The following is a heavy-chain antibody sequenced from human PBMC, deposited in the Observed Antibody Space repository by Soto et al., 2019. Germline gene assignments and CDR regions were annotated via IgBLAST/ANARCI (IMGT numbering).Heavy chain of an antibody. CDR1: GGSSTSYD. CDR3: AAAPRC. D-gene: IGHD6-13*01. J-gene: IGHJ4*02. V-gene: IGHV4-59*01. Sequence: SETLSLTCAVSGGSSTSYDWSWIRQAPGKGLEWIGYIYHSGSTDYNPSLKSRVTMSLDTSKNQVSLRLTSVTAADTAVYYCAAAPRCWGQGTLVTVSS. CDR2: IYHSGST.